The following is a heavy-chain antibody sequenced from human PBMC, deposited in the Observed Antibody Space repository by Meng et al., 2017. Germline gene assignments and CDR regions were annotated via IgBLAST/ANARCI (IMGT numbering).Heavy chain of an antibody. D-gene: IGHD3-10*01. CDR1: GGSFSGYY. J-gene: IGHJ5*02. CDR3: ARKFTMVRGIYNWFDP. CDR2: INHSGST. Sequence: VQPHQSGACPLKPSRTLSLTSAVYGGSFSGYYWSWIRQPPGKGLEWIGEINHSGSTNYNPSLKSRVTISVDTSKNQFSLKLSSVTAADTAVYYCARKFTMVRGIYNWFDPWGQGTLVTVSS. V-gene: IGHV4-34*01.